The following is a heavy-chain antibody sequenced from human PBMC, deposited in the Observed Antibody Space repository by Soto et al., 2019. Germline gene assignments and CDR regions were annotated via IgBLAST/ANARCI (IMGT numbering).Heavy chain of an antibody. Sequence: PGESLKICCQGSGSSFTSYWIGWVRQMPGKDLEWMGIIYPGDSDTRYSPSFQGQVTISXXXXXXTXYXQWXXLKASDTAMFYCASMIGRGAYYLGQRGPLTVCSGM. CDR1: GSSFTSYW. V-gene: IGHV5-51*01. J-gene: IGHJ6*01. D-gene: IGHD3-22*01. CDR3: ASMIGRGAYYLGQRGPLTVCSGM. CDR2: IYPGDSDT.